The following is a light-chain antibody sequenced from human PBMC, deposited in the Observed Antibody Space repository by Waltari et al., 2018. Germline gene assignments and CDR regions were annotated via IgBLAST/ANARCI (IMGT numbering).Light chain of an antibody. V-gene: IGKV1D-13*01. J-gene: IGKJ4*01. CDR3: QQFNNYPLT. CDR2: DAS. CDR1: QCIRSA. Sequence: AIQLTQSPSSLSASVGARVTITCRASQCIRSALAWFQQKPGETPKLLVYDASTLESGVPSRFSGSGSGTDFTLTISRLQPEDFATYYCQQFNNYPLTFGGGTKVEIK.